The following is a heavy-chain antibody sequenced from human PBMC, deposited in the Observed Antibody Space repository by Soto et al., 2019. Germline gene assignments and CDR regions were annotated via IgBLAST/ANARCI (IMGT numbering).Heavy chain of an antibody. Sequence: GGSLALSCAASGFTFISYAVSWVRQAPGKGPEWISSISGSGSTIYYADSVKGRFTISRDNSKNTLYLQMSSLRAEDTAVYYCAKVFYYYDSSGYYYFDYWGQGTLVTVS. D-gene: IGHD3-22*01. J-gene: IGHJ4*02. V-gene: IGHV3-23*01. CDR2: ISGSGSTI. CDR1: GFTFISYA. CDR3: AKVFYYYDSSGYYYFDY.